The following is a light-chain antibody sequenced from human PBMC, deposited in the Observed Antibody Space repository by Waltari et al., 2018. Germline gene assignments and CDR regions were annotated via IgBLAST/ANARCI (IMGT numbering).Light chain of an antibody. Sequence: EIALVQSPGSLSLSPGESATISCRASQSVSDSYSAWFQHKPGQPPILLIFGTSTRATGIPDRFSGSGSGIEFTLTISRVEAEDFAVYFCQHYGTSLPWTFGQGTKVEIK. CDR3: QHYGTSLPWT. V-gene: IGKV3-20*01. CDR1: QSVSDSY. J-gene: IGKJ1*01. CDR2: GTS.